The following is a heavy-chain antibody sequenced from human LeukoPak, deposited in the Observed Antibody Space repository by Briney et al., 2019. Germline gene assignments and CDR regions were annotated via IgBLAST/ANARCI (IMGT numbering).Heavy chain of an antibody. CDR2: IVVGSGNT. CDR1: GFTSTRSA. J-gene: IGHJ4*02. Sequence: SLKVSCKESGFTSTRSAMQWVRQTRGQRLERIGWIVVGSGNTNYAQKFHERVTISRYIATSTAYMELTSLRSEDTAVYYCAADLNYYDSSGSGDYWGQGTPVTVSS. V-gene: IGHV1-58*02. D-gene: IGHD3-22*01. CDR3: AADLNYYDSSGSGDY.